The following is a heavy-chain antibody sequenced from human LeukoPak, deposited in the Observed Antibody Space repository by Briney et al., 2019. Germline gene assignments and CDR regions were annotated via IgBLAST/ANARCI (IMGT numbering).Heavy chain of an antibody. CDR1: GGSVSSGSYY. CDR2: IYYSGST. CDR3: ARGAGELLPFDY. J-gene: IGHJ4*02. Sequence: SETLSLTCTVSGGSVSSGSYYWSWIRQPPGKGLEWIGYIYYSGSTKYNPSLKSRVTISVDTSKNQFSLRLNSVTAADTAVYYCARGAGELLPFDYWGQGTLVTVSS. D-gene: IGHD1-7*01. V-gene: IGHV4-61*01.